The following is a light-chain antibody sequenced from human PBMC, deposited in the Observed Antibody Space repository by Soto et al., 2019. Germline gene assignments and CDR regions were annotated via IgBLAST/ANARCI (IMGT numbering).Light chain of an antibody. CDR2: DAS. Sequence: EIVLTQSPVTLSLSPGERATLSCRASQSVDSYLAWYQQKPGQAPRLLISDASNRATGIPARFSGSGSGTDFTLTISSLEPEDFAVYYCQQRYNWWTFGQGTKVGIK. V-gene: IGKV3-11*01. CDR3: QQRYNWWT. J-gene: IGKJ1*01. CDR1: QSVDSY.